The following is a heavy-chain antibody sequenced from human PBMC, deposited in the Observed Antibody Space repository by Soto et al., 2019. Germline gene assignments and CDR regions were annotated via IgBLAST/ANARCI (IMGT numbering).Heavy chain of an antibody. CDR3: AREGVQHGSGPYYYYGMDV. D-gene: IGHD3-10*01. CDR2: ISSSSSYI. Sequence: EVQLVECGGGLVKPGGSLRLSCAASGFTFSSYSMNWVRQAPGKGLEWVSSISSSSSYIYYADSVKSRFTISRDNAKNSLYLQMNSLRAEDTAVYYCAREGVQHGSGPYYYYGMDVWGHGTTVTVSS. CDR1: GFTFSSYS. J-gene: IGHJ6*02. V-gene: IGHV3-21*01.